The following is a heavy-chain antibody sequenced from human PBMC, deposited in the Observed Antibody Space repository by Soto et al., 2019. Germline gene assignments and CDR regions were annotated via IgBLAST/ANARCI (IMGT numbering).Heavy chain of an antibody. J-gene: IGHJ3*02. V-gene: IGHV3-23*01. CDR3: AKVTGPTLIHAFDI. Sequence: GGSLKLSCAASGFTFSSYAMSWVRQAPGKGLEWVSAISGSGGSTYYADSVKGRFTNSRDNSKNTLYLQMNSLRAEDTAVYYCAKVTGPTLIHAFDIWGQGTMVTVSS. CDR2: ISGSGGST. D-gene: IGHD3-22*01. CDR1: GFTFSSYA.